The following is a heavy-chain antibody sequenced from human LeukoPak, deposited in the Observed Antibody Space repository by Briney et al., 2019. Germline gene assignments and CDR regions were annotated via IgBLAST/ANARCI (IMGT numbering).Heavy chain of an antibody. CDR1: GGTFSSYA. CDR2: IIPIFGTA. V-gene: IGHV1-69*01. Sequence: SVKVSCKASGGTFSSYAISWVRQAPGQGLEWMGGIIPIFGTANYAQKFQGRVTITADESTSTAYMELSSLRSEDTAVYYCARGPAYSSGWYGDYYYYMYVWGKGTTVTVSS. CDR3: ARGPAYSSGWYGDYYYYMYV. J-gene: IGHJ6*03. D-gene: IGHD6-19*01.